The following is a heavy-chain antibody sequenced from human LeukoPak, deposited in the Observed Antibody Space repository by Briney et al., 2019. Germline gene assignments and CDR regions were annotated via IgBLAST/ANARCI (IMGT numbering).Heavy chain of an antibody. J-gene: IGHJ4*02. CDR3: ASNIAVAGALDY. CDR2: ISSNGGTT. Sequence: GGSLRLSCAASGFTFSSYAMHWVRQAPGKGLEYVSAISSNGGTTYYANSVKGRFTISRDNSKNTLYLQMGSLRVDDMALYYCASNIAVAGALDYWGQGTLVTVSS. V-gene: IGHV3-64*01. D-gene: IGHD6-19*01. CDR1: GFTFSSYA.